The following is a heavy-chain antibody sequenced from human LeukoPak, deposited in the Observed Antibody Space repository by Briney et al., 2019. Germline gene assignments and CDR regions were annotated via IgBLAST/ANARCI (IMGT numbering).Heavy chain of an antibody. CDR1: GFTFSGYA. D-gene: IGHD3-22*01. Sequence: EGSLRLSCAASGFTFSGYAMTWVRQAPGKGLEWVASITYNGDFTYYLDSVKGRFTISRDNSKNTLYLQMNNLRGEDTALYYCAKDGLYFDGSAHIYYFDAWGQGALVAVSS. CDR3: AKDGLYFDGSAHIYYFDA. J-gene: IGHJ4*02. V-gene: IGHV3-23*01. CDR2: ITYNGDFT.